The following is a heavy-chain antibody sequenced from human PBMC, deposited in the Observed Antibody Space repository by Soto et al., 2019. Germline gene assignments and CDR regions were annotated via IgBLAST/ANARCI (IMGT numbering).Heavy chain of an antibody. D-gene: IGHD6-13*01. CDR1: GFTFSGYG. V-gene: IGHV3-23*01. Sequence: GGSLRLSCAASGFTFSGYGMIWVRQSPGRGLEWVSTIERSGASTFYGDSVKGRFTISRDNAKSTVSLQMNSLRAEDTGVYYCAKDGTAAGIHYYGMDVWGQGTTVTVSS. CDR2: IERSGAST. J-gene: IGHJ6*02. CDR3: AKDGTAAGIHYYGMDV.